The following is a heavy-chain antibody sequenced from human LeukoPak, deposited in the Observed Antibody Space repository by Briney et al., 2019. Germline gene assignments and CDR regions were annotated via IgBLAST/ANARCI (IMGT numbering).Heavy chain of an antibody. J-gene: IGHJ3*02. CDR1: GFTFSSYA. Sequence: GGSLRLSCAASGFTFSSYAMSWVRQAPGKGLEWVSAISGSGGSTYYADSVKGRFTISRDNSKNTVFLQMNSLRAEDTAVYHCAKDAANDFWSGPGSFDIWGQGTMVTVSS. V-gene: IGHV3-23*01. D-gene: IGHD3-3*01. CDR3: AKDAANDFWSGPGSFDI. CDR2: ISGSGGST.